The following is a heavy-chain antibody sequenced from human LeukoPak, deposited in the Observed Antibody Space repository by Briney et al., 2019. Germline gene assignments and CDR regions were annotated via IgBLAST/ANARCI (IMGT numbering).Heavy chain of an antibody. CDR1: GYPYIDYY. CDR3: ASKGAGHCYDASCMGSFDL. D-gene: IGHD2-15*01. V-gene: IGHV1-2*02. J-gene: IGHJ3*01. CDR2: IYPNTGNT. Sequence: ASVKVSCKASGYPYIDYYLHGVRQAPGQELDWMGCIYPNTGNTNSAQNFQGRVIMTRDTSITTAYMELSRLKSDDTALYYCASKGAGHCYDASCMGSFDLWGQGTTVTVS.